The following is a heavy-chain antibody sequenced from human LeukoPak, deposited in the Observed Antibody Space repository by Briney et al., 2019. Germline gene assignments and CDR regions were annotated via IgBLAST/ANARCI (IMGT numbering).Heavy chain of an antibody. Sequence: PGGSLRLSCAASGFTFSSYAMSWVRQAPGKGLEWVSAISGSGGSTYYADSVKGRFTISRDNSKTTLYLQMNSLRAEDTAVYYCAKGGLGHWGAFDIWGQGTMVTVSS. CDR3: AKGGLGHWGAFDI. D-gene: IGHD3-16*01. CDR1: GFTFSSYA. J-gene: IGHJ3*02. V-gene: IGHV3-23*01. CDR2: ISGSGGST.